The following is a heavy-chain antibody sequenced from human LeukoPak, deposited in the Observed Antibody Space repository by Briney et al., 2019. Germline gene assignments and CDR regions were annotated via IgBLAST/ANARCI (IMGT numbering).Heavy chain of an antibody. Sequence: ALVKVSCKASGYTFTSYAMNWVRQAPGQGLEWMGWINTNTGNPTYAQGFTGRFVFSLDTSVSTAYLQISSLKAEDTAVYYCARLSPSYYDFWSGYSLPSYYYGMDVWGQGTTVTVSS. CDR2: INTNTGNP. CDR3: ARLSPSYYDFWSGYSLPSYYYGMDV. V-gene: IGHV7-4-1*02. D-gene: IGHD3-3*01. CDR1: GYTFTSYA. J-gene: IGHJ6*02.